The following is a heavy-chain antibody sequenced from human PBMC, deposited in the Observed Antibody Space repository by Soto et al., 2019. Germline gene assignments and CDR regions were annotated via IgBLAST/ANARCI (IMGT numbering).Heavy chain of an antibody. CDR2: IATYNSNK. D-gene: IGHD3-10*01. Sequence: HLVQSGPEVKKPGASVTVSCRTSGDTFTNLGLSWVRQAPGQGLEWMGWIATYNSNKNYAQKFQGRLTLTTDTSTSTGYMELKCLEYDDTAVYYCARVLRGVVNWFDPWGQGTLVTVSS. CDR3: ARVLRGVVNWFDP. V-gene: IGHV1-18*01. J-gene: IGHJ5*02. CDR1: GDTFTNLG.